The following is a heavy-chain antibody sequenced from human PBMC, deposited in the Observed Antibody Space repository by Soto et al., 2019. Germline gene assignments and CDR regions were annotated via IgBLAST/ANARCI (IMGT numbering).Heavy chain of an antibody. V-gene: IGHV3-7*01. Sequence: EVQLVESGGDLVQPGGSLSLSCVASGFTFSNYWMNWVRQAPGMGLEWVADIKEDASEKNYVDSVKGRFSISRDNAKNSLFLQLNSLRAEDTAVYYCATAIEAPFNNYDYWGQGTLVTVSS. CDR3: ATAIEAPFNNYDY. J-gene: IGHJ4*02. CDR1: GFTFSNYW. CDR2: IKEDASEK.